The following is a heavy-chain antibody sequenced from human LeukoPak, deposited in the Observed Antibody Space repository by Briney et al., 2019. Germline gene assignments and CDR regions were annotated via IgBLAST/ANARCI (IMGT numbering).Heavy chain of an antibody. CDR2: IYYSGST. J-gene: IGHJ4*02. CDR1: GGSISRYY. V-gene: IGHV4-59*08. Sequence: PSETLSPTCTVSGGSISRYYWSWIRQPPGKGLEWIAYIYYSGSTNYNPSLKSRVTISVDTSKNQFSLKVNSVTAADTAVYYCARHDMDVAGGGLDYFDYWGQGTLVTVSS. CDR3: ARHDMDVAGGGLDYFDY. D-gene: IGHD1-26*01.